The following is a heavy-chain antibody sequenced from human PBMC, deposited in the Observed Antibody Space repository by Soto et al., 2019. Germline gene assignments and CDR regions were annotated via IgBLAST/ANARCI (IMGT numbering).Heavy chain of an antibody. J-gene: IGHJ6*02. CDR2: IYYSGST. CDR1: GGSVSSGSYY. Sequence: ASETLSLTCTVSGGSVSSGSYYWSWIRQPPGKGLEWIGYIYYSGSTNYNPSLKSRVTISVDTSKNQFSLKLSSVTAADTAVYYCARDLYCGGDCYLDYYGMDVWGQGTTVTVSS. CDR3: ARDLYCGGDCYLDYYGMDV. D-gene: IGHD2-21*02. V-gene: IGHV4-61*01.